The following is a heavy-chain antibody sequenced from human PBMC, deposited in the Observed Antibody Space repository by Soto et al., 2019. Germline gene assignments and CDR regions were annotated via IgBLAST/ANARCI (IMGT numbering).Heavy chain of an antibody. CDR1: GGSISSYY. CDR2: IYYSGST. D-gene: IGHD1-1*01. J-gene: IGHJ5*02. V-gene: IGHV4-59*08. CDR3: ARGTSGWFDP. Sequence: PSETLSLTCTVSGGSISSYYWSWIRQPPGKGLEWIGYIYYSGSTYYNPSLKSRVTISIDTSKNQFSLKLTSVTAADTAVYYCARGTSGWFDPWGQGTLVTVSS.